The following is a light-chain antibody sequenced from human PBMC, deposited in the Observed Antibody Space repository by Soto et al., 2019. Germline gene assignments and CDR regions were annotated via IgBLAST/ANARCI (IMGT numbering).Light chain of an antibody. V-gene: IGKV3-20*01. Sequence: EIVVTKSPGTLSLSPGERATLSCRASQSVSSSYLAWYQQKPGPAPRLLIYGASDRATGTPDRFSGSGSGTDFTLTISRLEPEDSAVYYCQQFDDSVTFGQGTRLENK. J-gene: IGKJ5*01. CDR1: QSVSSSY. CDR3: QQFDDSVT. CDR2: GAS.